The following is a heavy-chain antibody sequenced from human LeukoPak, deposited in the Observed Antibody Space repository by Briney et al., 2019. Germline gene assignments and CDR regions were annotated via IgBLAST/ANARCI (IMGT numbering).Heavy chain of an antibody. V-gene: IGHV4-39*01. D-gene: IGHD3-3*01. J-gene: IGHJ5*02. CDR3: ASHYDFWSGYQYNWFDP. CDR2: ISYSGST. CDR1: GDSISSSNYY. Sequence: APETLSLTCTVSGDSISSSNYYWGWIRQPPGKGLEWIGSISYSGSTFYSPSLNSRLTISVDTSKNQFSLKVTSVTAADTAMYYCASHYDFWSGYQYNWFDPWGQGTLVTVSS.